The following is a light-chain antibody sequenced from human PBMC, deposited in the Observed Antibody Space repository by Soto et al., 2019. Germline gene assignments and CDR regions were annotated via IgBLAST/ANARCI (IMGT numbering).Light chain of an antibody. CDR2: DDS. J-gene: IGLJ2*01. V-gene: IGLV3-21*02. CDR1: NIQSRT. CDR3: QVWDGDSDHVV. Sequence: SYELTQPPSVSVAPGQTASITCGGDNIQSRTVHWYQQKPGQAPVLVVYDDSDRPSGIPERFSGSNAGSTATLTITRVEAGDEADYYCQVWDGDSDHVVFGGGTNVTV.